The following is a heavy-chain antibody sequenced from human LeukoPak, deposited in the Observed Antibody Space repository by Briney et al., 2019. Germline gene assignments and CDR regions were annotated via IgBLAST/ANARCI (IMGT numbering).Heavy chain of an antibody. CDR1: GFTFSSYS. D-gene: IGHD5-12*01. V-gene: IGHV3-21*01. Sequence: GGSLRLSCAASGFTFSSYSMNWVRQAPGKGLEWVSSISSSSSYIYYADSVKGRFTISRDNAKNSLYLQMNNLRAEDTAVYYCARDRGYSGYESDYWGQGTLVTVSS. CDR2: ISSSSSYI. J-gene: IGHJ4*02. CDR3: ARDRGYSGYESDY.